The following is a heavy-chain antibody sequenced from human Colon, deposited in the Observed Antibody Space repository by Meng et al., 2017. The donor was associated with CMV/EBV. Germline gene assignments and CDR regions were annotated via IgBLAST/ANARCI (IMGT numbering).Heavy chain of an antibody. V-gene: IGHV3-21*01. J-gene: IGHJ5*02. CDR1: GFTFSNYA. CDR3: ARYSSGYYSWFDP. Sequence: GESLKISCAASGFTFSNYAMNWVRQAPGKGLEWVSSISSSSRDINYADSVKGRFTISRDNAKNSLYLQMNSLRVEDTAVYYCARYSSGYYSWFDPWGQGTLVTVSS. CDR2: ISSSSRDI. D-gene: IGHD6-19*01.